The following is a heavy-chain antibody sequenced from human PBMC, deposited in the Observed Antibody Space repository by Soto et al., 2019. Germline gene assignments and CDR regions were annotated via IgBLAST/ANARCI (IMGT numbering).Heavy chain of an antibody. Sequence: PGGSLRLSCAASGFTFSSYWMSWVRQAPGKGLEWVANIKQDGSEKYYVDSVKGRFTISRDNAKNSLYLQMNSLRAEDTAVYYCARDRYYDFWSGYPGFDYWGQGTLVTVSS. J-gene: IGHJ4*02. CDR2: IKQDGSEK. V-gene: IGHV3-7*01. CDR1: GFTFSSYW. CDR3: ARDRYYDFWSGYPGFDY. D-gene: IGHD3-3*01.